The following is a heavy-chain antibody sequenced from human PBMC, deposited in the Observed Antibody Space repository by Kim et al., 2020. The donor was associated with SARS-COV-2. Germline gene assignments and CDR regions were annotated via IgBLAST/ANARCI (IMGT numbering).Heavy chain of an antibody. Sequence: SETLSLTCAVYGGSFSGYYWSWIRQPPGKGLEWIGEINHSGSTNYNPSLKSRVTISVDTSKNQFSLKLSSVTAADTAVYYCSIGVLNILEPLRYLGWSAYYFDYWGQGTLVTVSS. V-gene: IGHV4-34*01. D-gene: IGHD3-9*01. CDR1: GGSFSGYY. J-gene: IGHJ4*02. CDR3: SIGVLNILEPLRYLGWSAYYFDY. CDR2: INHSGST.